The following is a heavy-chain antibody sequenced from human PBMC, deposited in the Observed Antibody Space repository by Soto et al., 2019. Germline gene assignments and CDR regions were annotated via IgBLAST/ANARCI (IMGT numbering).Heavy chain of an antibody. V-gene: IGHV1-58*01. D-gene: IGHD3-22*01. CDR2: IVVGSGNT. CDR1: GFTFTSSA. J-gene: IGHJ4*02. CDR3: AAISGYYDSSGSPEPGY. Sequence: SVKVSCKASGFTFTSSAVQWVRQARGQRLEWIGWIVVGSGNTNYAQKFQERVTITRDMSTSTAYMELSSLRSEDTAVYYCAAISGYYDSSGSPEPGYWGQGTLVTVS.